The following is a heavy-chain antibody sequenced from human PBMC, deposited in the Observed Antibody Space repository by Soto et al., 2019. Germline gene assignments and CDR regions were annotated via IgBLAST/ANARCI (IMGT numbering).Heavy chain of an antibody. J-gene: IGHJ6*02. D-gene: IGHD1-26*01. CDR3: AKGQSFTAYYSGMDV. V-gene: IGHV3-23*01. Sequence: EVQLSESGGGLVQPGGSLRLSCAVSGFSFAGYAMSWVRQAPGKGLEWVSCISGGGAITYYAGSVNGRFTISGDNSVYTVYLPLNGLITEDTSVYYCAKGQSFTAYYSGMDVWGQWTAVTVSS. CDR2: ISGGGAIT. CDR1: GFSFAGYA.